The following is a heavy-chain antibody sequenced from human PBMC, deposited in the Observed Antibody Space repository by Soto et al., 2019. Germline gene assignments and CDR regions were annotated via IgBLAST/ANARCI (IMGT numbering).Heavy chain of an antibody. CDR3: ARGGMTIFGVVNWFDP. CDR2: IIPIFGTA. Sequence: QVQLVQSGAEVRKPGSSVKVSCKASGGTFSSYAISWVRQAPGQGLEWMGGIIPIFGTANYAQKFQGRVTITADKSTSKAYMELSSLRSEDTAVYYCARGGMTIFGVVNWFDPWGQGTLFTVSS. V-gene: IGHV1-69*06. J-gene: IGHJ5*02. CDR1: GGTFSSYA. D-gene: IGHD3-3*01.